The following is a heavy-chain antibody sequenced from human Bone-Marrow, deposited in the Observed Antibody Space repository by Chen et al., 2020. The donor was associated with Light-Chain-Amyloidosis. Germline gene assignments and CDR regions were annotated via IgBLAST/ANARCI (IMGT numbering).Heavy chain of an antibody. CDR1: GFTFSIFT. V-gene: IGHV3-21*01. CDR2: ISSSGNYI. CDR3: AREYGGDYFDY. J-gene: IGHJ4*02. D-gene: IGHD3-10*01. Sequence: EVQLVESGGGLVKPGGSLRLSCAASGFTFSIFTMDWVRQAPGKGLEWVSSISSSGNYIYYADSVKGRFTIARDNAKNSLYLKMNSLRAEDTAVYYCAREYGGDYFDYWGQGTLVTVSS.